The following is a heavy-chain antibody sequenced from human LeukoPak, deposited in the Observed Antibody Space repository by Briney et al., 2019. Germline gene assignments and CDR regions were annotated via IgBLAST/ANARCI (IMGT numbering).Heavy chain of an antibody. CDR3: ARDREAYSNPMKDGAFDI. V-gene: IGHV3-30*04. CDR1: AFTFSSYA. CDR2: ISYDGSSK. D-gene: IGHD4-11*01. J-gene: IGHJ3*02. Sequence: PGGSLRLSCAASAFTFSSYAMYWVRQAQGRGLEWVAVISYDGSSKYSADSVKGRFTISRDNSKSTLFLQMNSLRADDTAVYYCARDREAYSNPMKDGAFDIWGQGTMVTVSS.